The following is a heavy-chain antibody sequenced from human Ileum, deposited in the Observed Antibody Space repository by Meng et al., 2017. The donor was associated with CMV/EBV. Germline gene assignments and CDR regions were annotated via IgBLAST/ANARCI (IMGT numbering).Heavy chain of an antibody. CDR3: ARYYEYVWGNYHYAYGLDV. V-gene: IGHV3-11*01. CDR2: ISSSGSII. J-gene: IGHJ6*02. CDR1: EFTFIDYY. Sequence: GESLKISCAASEFTFIDYYMSWIRQAPGKRLEWASYISSSGSIIDYGDSVKGRFTISRDNAKNSLYLEMNSLRAEDTAVYYCARYYEYVWGNYHYAYGLDVWGQGTTVTVSS. D-gene: IGHD3-16*02.